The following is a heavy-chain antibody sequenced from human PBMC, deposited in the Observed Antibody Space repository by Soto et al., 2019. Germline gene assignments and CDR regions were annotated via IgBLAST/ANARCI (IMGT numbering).Heavy chain of an antibody. D-gene: IGHD3-16*01. CDR1: GFTFSSYA. Sequence: GGSLRLSCAASGFTFSSYAMHWVRQAPGKGLEWVAVISYDGSNKYYADSVKGRFTISRDNSKNTLYLQMNSLRAEDTAVDYCASPSKGGMGPDAFDIWGQGTMVTVSS. V-gene: IGHV3-30*04. CDR3: ASPSKGGMGPDAFDI. J-gene: IGHJ3*02. CDR2: ISYDGSNK.